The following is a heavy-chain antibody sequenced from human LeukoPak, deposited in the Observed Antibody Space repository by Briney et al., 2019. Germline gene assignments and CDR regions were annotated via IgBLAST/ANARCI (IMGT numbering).Heavy chain of an antibody. CDR3: ARDNGGWFDS. J-gene: IGHJ5*01. Sequence: GGSLRLSCVASEFIFSDYWMSGVRQSPGKGLEGVANIKQGGREETNVGAVKGRFAICREDAKSMTYLQMDSLSGDDTAVYYCARDNGGWFDSWGRGTLVTVSS. V-gene: IGHV3-7*03. CDR1: EFIFSDYW. D-gene: IGHD3-10*01. CDR2: IKQGGREE.